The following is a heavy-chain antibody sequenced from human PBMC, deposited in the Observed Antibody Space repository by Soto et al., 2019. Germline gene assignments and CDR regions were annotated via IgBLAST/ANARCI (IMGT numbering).Heavy chain of an antibody. D-gene: IGHD3-10*01. Sequence: GGPLRLSCAASGFIFSSYGMHWVRQAPGKGLEWVAVIWYDGSIKYYADSVKGRFTISRDNSKNTLYLRMTSLRAEDTAVYYCARAVYYGSGSPGGYGMDVWGQGTTVTVSS. CDR1: GFIFSSYG. V-gene: IGHV3-33*01. CDR2: IWYDGSIK. J-gene: IGHJ6*02. CDR3: ARAVYYGSGSPGGYGMDV.